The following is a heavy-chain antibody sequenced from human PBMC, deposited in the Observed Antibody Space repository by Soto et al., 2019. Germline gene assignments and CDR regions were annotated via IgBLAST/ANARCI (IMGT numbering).Heavy chain of an antibody. CDR2: IYFCGST. V-gene: IGHV4-59*01. D-gene: IGHD5-12*01. CDR3: ARGPYSGYVGFYYMGV. Sequence: SETLSLTCTVSGGSISSYYWNWIRQPPGNGFGWFGFIYFCGSTNYNPSLKSRVTISVDTSKNQFSLKLSSVTAADTAVYYCARGPYSGYVGFYYMGVWGKGTTVTVSS. J-gene: IGHJ6*03. CDR1: GGSISSYY.